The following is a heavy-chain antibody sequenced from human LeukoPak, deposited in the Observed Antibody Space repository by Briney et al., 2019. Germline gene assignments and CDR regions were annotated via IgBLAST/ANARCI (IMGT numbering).Heavy chain of an antibody. CDR1: GYTFTSYG. CDR2: INPNSGGT. Sequence: ASVRVSCKASGYTFTSYGISWVRQAPGQGLEWMGWINPNSGGTNYAQKFQGRVTMTRDTSISTAYMELSRLRSDDTAVYYCARARETVLLCSYWGQGTLVTVSS. J-gene: IGHJ4*02. V-gene: IGHV1-2*02. CDR3: ARARETVLLCSY. D-gene: IGHD3-10*02.